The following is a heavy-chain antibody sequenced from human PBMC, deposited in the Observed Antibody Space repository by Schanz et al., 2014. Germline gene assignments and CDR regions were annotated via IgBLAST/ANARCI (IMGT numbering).Heavy chain of an antibody. Sequence: VQLVESGGGVVQPGRSPRLSCAASGFTFSSYALHWVRQAPGKGLEWVSAISGSGGSTYYADSVKGRFTISRDNSKNTLYLQMNSLRAEDTAVYYCAKGRFGELSAFDIWGQGTMVTVSS. V-gene: IGHV3-23*04. CDR2: ISGSGGST. D-gene: IGHD3-10*01. CDR3: AKGRFGELSAFDI. CDR1: GFTFSSYA. J-gene: IGHJ3*02.